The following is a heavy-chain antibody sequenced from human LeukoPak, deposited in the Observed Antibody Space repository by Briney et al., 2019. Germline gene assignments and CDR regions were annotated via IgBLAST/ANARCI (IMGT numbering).Heavy chain of an antibody. D-gene: IGHD3-22*01. V-gene: IGHV3-23*01. Sequence: RSGGSLRLSCAASGFTFRNYAMSWLRQAPGEGLEWVSSISNSGGNTYYADSVKGRFTISRDNSRNTLYLQMNTLRADDTAIYYCAKNFYDRNGWDMLDHWGQGTLVTVSS. CDR2: ISNSGGNT. CDR3: AKNFYDRNGWDMLDH. J-gene: IGHJ4*02. CDR1: GFTFRNYA.